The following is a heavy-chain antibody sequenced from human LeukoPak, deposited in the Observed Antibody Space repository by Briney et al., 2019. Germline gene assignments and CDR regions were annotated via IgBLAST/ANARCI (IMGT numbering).Heavy chain of an antibody. CDR3: TRSSGWWSLDY. CDR1: GDSISSSNW. CDR2: ISHTGST. V-gene: IGHV4-4*02. Sequence: ETLSLTCTVSGDSISSSNWWNWVRLPPGKGLDWIGEISHTGSTKYSPSLKDRVTISKDNSKNQFSLKLNSVTAADTATYYCTRSSGWWSLDYWGQGALVTVSS. J-gene: IGHJ4*02. D-gene: IGHD6-19*01.